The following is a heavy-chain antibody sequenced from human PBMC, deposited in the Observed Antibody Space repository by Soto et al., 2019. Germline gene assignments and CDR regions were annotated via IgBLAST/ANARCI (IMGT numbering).Heavy chain of an antibody. J-gene: IGHJ6*02. Sequence: SSETLSLTCTVSGGSISSGGYYWSWIRQHPGKGLEWIGYIYYSGSTYYNPSLKSRVTISVDTSKNQFSLKLSSVTAADTAVYYCARDGLYCTNGVCHGGGYYYYGMDVWGQGTTVTVSS. CDR2: IYYSGST. V-gene: IGHV4-31*03. CDR1: GGSISSGGYY. D-gene: IGHD2-8*01. CDR3: ARDGLYCTNGVCHGGGYYYYGMDV.